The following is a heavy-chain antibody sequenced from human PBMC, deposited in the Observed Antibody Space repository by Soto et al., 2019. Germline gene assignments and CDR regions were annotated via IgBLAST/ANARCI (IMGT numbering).Heavy chain of an antibody. CDR2: ISYDGSNK. CDR3: AKDLKAYLEAFDI. D-gene: IGHD1-1*01. J-gene: IGHJ3*02. V-gene: IGHV3-30*18. CDR1: GFTFSSYG. Sequence: QVQLVESGGGVVQPGRSLRLSCAASGFTFSSYGMHWVRQAPGKGLEWVAVISYDGSNKYYADSVKGRFTISRDNSKNTLYLQMNSLRAEDTAVYCCAKDLKAYLEAFDIWGQGTMVTVSS.